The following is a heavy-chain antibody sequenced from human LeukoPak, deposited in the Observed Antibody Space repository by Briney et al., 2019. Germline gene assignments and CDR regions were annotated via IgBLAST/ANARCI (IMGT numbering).Heavy chain of an antibody. CDR3: ARDLYSYYFDY. CDR2: IYHSGST. CDR1: GGSISSGGYS. D-gene: IGHD2-8*01. Sequence: SQTLSLTCAVSGGSISSGGYSWSWIRQPPGKGLEWIGYIYHSGSTYYNPSLKSRVTISVDTSKNQFSLKLSSVTAADTAVYYCARDLYSYYFDYWGQGTLVTVSS. J-gene: IGHJ4*02. V-gene: IGHV4-30-2*01.